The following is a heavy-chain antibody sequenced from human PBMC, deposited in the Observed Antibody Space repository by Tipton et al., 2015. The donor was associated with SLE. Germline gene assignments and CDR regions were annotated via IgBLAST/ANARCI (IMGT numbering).Heavy chain of an antibody. V-gene: IGHV4-34*01. CDR3: ARPRSGDQIFDGFDI. CDR1: GGSFSGYF. D-gene: IGHD2-21*02. J-gene: IGHJ3*02. CDR2: ISYSGST. Sequence: TLSLTCAVYGGSFSGYFWAWIRQVPGKGLEWIGSISYSGSTYNNPSLKSRVTISVDTSKNQFSLKLRSVTAADTAVYYCARPRSGDQIFDGFDIWGQGTVVTVSS.